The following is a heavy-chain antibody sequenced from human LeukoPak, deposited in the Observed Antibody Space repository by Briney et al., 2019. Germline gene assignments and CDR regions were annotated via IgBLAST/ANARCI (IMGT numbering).Heavy chain of an antibody. CDR2: ISSSGSTI. D-gene: IGHD3-22*01. V-gene: IGHV3-11*01. CDR3: AKDLGITMIVVVNRFDP. J-gene: IGHJ5*02. Sequence: GGSLRLSCAASGFTFSDYYMSWIRQAPGKGLEWVSYISSSGSTIYYADSVKGRFTISRDNAKNSLYLQMNSLRAEDTAVYYCAKDLGITMIVVVNRFDPWGQGTLVTVSS. CDR1: GFTFSDYY.